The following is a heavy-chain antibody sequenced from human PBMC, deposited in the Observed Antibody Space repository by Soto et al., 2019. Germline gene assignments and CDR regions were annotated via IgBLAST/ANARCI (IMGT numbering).Heavy chain of an antibody. V-gene: IGHV1-18*04. D-gene: IGHD1-26*01. CDR2: ISGNNGNT. CDR1: GYTFGSYA. J-gene: IGHJ4*02. Sequence: QVQMVQSGAEVKKPWASVKVSCKASGYTFGSYAITWVRRAPGQGLEWMGWISGNNGNTNYAQKFQGRVTMTTDTSTGTAFLELRSLRSDDTAVYYCARAVGSLPHGDFWGQGTLVTVSS. CDR3: ARAVGSLPHGDF.